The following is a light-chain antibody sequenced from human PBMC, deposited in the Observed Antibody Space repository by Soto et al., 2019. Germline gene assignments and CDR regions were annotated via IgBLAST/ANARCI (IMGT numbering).Light chain of an antibody. CDR3: SSYTSSSTFYV. Sequence: QSVLTQPASVSGSPGQSITISCTGTSSDIGGYNYVSWYQQYPGKAPKLIIYEVSNRPSGVSNRFSGSKSGNTASLTISGLQAEDEADYYCSSYTSSSTFYVFGTGTKVTVL. CDR1: SSDIGGYNY. J-gene: IGLJ1*01. V-gene: IGLV2-14*01. CDR2: EVS.